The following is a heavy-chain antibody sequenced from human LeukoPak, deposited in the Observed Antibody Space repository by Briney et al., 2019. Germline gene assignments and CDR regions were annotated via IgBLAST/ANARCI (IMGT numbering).Heavy chain of an antibody. D-gene: IGHD3-22*01. V-gene: IGHV1-18*01. CDR1: GFTFTHYG. Sequence: ASVTVSFKASGFTFTHYGISWVRQAPGQGLEWMGWISAYNGDTKYTQNFQGRVTMTTDSSTSTAYMELRSLTSDDTAVYYCARDFSNTSGFKVVVDYWGQGTLVTVSS. CDR3: ARDFSNTSGFKVVVDY. J-gene: IGHJ4*02. CDR2: ISAYNGDT.